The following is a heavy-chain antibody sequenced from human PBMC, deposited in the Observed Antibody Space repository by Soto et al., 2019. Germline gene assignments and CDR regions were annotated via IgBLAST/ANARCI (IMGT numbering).Heavy chain of an antibody. D-gene: IGHD3-16*02. J-gene: IGHJ4*02. CDR1: GGSISSSNW. Sequence: SETLSLTCAVSGGSISSSNWWSWVRQPPGKGLEWIGEIYHSGSTNYNPSLKSRVTISVDKSKNQFSLKLSSVTAADTAVYYCARDRAALGELSPEFDYWGQGTLVTVSS. CDR3: ARDRAALGELSPEFDY. V-gene: IGHV4-4*02. CDR2: IYHSGST.